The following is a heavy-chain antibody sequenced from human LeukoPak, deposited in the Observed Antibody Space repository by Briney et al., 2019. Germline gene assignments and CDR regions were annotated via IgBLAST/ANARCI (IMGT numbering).Heavy chain of an antibody. J-gene: IGHJ4*02. D-gene: IGHD3-22*01. CDR1: GYSFTSYW. CDR2: IYPGDSDT. CDR3: ARQGWYYDSSGYYYPDY. Sequence: GASLKISCKGSGYSFTSYWIGWVRQMPGKGLEWMVIIYPGDSDTRYSPSFQGQVTISADKSISTAYLQWSSLKASDTAMYYCARQGWYYDSSGYYYPDYWGQGTLVTVSS. V-gene: IGHV5-51*01.